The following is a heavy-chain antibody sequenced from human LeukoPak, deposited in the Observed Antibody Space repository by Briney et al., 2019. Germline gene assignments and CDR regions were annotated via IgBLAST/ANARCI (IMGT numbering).Heavy chain of an antibody. J-gene: IGHJ4*02. CDR1: GFTFSSYA. CDR2: XXYDGSNK. V-gene: IGHV3-30-3*01. CDR3: AREESQAYGDYVGCFDY. D-gene: IGHD4-17*01. Sequence: PGGSLRLSCAASGFTFSSYAMHWVRQAPGKGXXXXXXXXYDGSNKYYADSVKGRFTISRDNSKNTLYLQMNSLRAEDTAVYYCAREESQAYGDYVGCFDYWGQGTLVTVSS.